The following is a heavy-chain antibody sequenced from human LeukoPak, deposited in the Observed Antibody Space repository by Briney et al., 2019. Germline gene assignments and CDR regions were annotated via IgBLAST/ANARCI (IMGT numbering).Heavy chain of an antibody. D-gene: IGHD6-19*01. CDR1: GGSFSGYY. Sequence: SETLSLTCAVYGGSFSGYYWSWIRQPPGKGLEWIGEINHSGSTNYNPSLKSRVTISVDTSKNQFSLKLSSVTAADTAVYYCARDQWLVRGSAFDIWGQGTMVTVSS. CDR3: ARDQWLVRGSAFDI. V-gene: IGHV4-34*01. J-gene: IGHJ3*02. CDR2: INHSGST.